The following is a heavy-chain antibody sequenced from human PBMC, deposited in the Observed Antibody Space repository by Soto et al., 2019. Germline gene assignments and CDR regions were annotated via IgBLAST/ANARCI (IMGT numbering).Heavy chain of an antibody. D-gene: IGHD4-17*01. Sequence: LRLSCAASGFTFSSYGMHWVRQAPGKGLEWVAVISYDGSNKYYADSVKGRFTISRDNSKNTLYLQMNSLRAEDTAVYYCAKDRGYGGNSGYFDYWGQGTLVTVSS. V-gene: IGHV3-30*18. J-gene: IGHJ4*02. CDR2: ISYDGSNK. CDR3: AKDRGYGGNSGYFDY. CDR1: GFTFSSYG.